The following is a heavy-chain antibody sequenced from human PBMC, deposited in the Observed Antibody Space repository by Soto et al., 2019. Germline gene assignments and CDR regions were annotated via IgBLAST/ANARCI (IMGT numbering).Heavy chain of an antibody. CDR3: ARAFRVVRYYYYGMDV. CDR2: INAGNGNT. D-gene: IGHD3-10*01. V-gene: IGHV1-3*01. J-gene: IGHJ6*02. CDR1: GYTFTSYA. Sequence: SVKVSCKASGYTFTSYAMHWVRQAPGQRLEWMGWINAGNGNTKYSQKFQGRVTITRDTSASTAYMELSSLRSEDTAVYYCARAFRVVRYYYYGMDVWGQGTTVTVSS.